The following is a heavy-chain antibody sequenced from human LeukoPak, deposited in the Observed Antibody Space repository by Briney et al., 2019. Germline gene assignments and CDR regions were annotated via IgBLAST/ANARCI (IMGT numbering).Heavy chain of an antibody. CDR3: ARLATPGYSSGWYGYYYYGMDV. CDR1: GGSISSSSYY. J-gene: IGHJ6*02. CDR2: IYYSGST. D-gene: IGHD6-19*01. V-gene: IGHV4-39*01. Sequence: SETLSLTCTVSGGSISSSSYYWGWIRQPPGKGLEWIGSIYYSGSTYYNPSFKSRVTISVDTSKNQFSLKLSSVTAADTAVYYCARLATPGYSSGWYGYYYYGMDVWGQGTTVTVSS.